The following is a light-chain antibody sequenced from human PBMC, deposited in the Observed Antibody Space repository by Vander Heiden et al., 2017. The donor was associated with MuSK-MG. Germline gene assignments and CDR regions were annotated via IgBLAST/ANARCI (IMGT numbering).Light chain of an antibody. CDR1: QSVLYSSNNKNY. Sequence: DIVMTQSPASLAMSLGERATINCKSSQSVLYSSNNKNYLAWYQQKPGQPPKLLIYWASTRESGVPDRFSGSGSGTDFTLTISSLQAEDVAVYYCQQYYRTPRTFGQGTKVEIK. CDR3: QQYYRTPRT. CDR2: WAS. V-gene: IGKV4-1*01. J-gene: IGKJ1*01.